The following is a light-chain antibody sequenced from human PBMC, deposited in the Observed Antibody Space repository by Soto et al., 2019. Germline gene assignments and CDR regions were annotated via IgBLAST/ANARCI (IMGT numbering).Light chain of an antibody. Sequence: ERLMTQSPASLSVSPGEGATLSCRASQSVTRKLAWYQQKPGRAPRLLISDASTRATDIPPRFSGSGSGTEFTLTISSLQSYDIAVYYCQQHSDWPRPFAQETKSDIK. V-gene: IGKV3-15*01. CDR2: DAS. CDR1: QSVTRK. J-gene: IGKJ1*01. CDR3: QQHSDWPRP.